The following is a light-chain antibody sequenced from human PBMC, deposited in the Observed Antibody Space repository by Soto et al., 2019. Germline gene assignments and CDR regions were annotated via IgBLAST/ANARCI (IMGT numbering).Light chain of an antibody. J-gene: IGLJ1*01. Sequence: QSALTQPASVSGSPGQSITISCTGTSSDVGGYNYVSWYQQHPGTAPQLMIYEVSNRPSGVSNRFSGSKSGNTAALTISGLQAEDAADYYCSSYTSSSIDYVFGTGTKLTVL. CDR3: SSYTSSSIDYV. V-gene: IGLV2-14*01. CDR2: EVS. CDR1: SSDVGGYNY.